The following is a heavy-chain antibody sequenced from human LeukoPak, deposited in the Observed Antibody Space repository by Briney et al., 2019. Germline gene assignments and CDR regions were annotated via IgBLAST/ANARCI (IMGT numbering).Heavy chain of an antibody. J-gene: IGHJ5*02. CDR2: IKSDGKT. Sequence: PGGSLRLSCAACGFTFNTYAMSWVRQAPGMGLEWVSAIKSDGKTHYADSVKGRFTISRDNSKNTLSLQMNSLRAEDTALYYCAKCRVETYSSGWCNWLDPWGQGTQVTVSS. D-gene: IGHD6-19*01. CDR1: GFTFNTYA. V-gene: IGHV3-23*01. CDR3: AKCRVETYSSGWCNWLDP.